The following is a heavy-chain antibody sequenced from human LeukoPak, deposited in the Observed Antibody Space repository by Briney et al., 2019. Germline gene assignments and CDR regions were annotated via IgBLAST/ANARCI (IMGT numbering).Heavy chain of an antibody. CDR2: ISGRSDTT. CDR3: AKALSGTSYGALDV. J-gene: IGHJ3*01. D-gene: IGHD2-8*01. CDR1: GFTFSSYA. Sequence: GGSLRLSCAASGFTFSSYAMSWVRQAPGKGLEWVSAISGRSDTTSYADSVKGRFIISRDNSENTLYLQMNSLRAEDTAVYYCAKALSGTSYGALDVWGQGTRVTVSS. V-gene: IGHV3-23*01.